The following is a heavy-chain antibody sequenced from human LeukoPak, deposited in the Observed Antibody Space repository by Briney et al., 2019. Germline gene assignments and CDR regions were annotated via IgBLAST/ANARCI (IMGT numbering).Heavy chain of an antibody. D-gene: IGHD5-18*01. J-gene: IGHJ4*02. CDR2: IYYSGST. CDR3: ARARGYSYGRGGFDY. CDR1: SGSISGYY. V-gene: IGHV4-59*12. Sequence: SETLSLTCSVSSGSISGYYWSWIRQPPGKGLEWIGYIYYSGSTNYNPSLKSRVTMSVDTSKNQFSLKLSSVTAADTAVYYCARARGYSYGRGGFDYWGQGTLVTVSS.